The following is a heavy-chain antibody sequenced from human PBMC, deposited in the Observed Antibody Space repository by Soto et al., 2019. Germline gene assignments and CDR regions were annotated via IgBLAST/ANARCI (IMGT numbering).Heavy chain of an antibody. Sequence: EVQLLESGGGLVQPGGSLRLSCAASAFAFSRSAMSWVRQTPGKGLEWVSAISGSGDRTFYADSVKGRFTISRDKSKNTLYLQMNSLRVEDTAVYYCAEGLSGSGAYQYFDPWGQGTLVTVSS. V-gene: IGHV3-23*01. CDR2: ISGSGDRT. J-gene: IGHJ5*02. CDR3: AEGLSGSGAYQYFDP. D-gene: IGHD3-10*01. CDR1: AFAFSRSA.